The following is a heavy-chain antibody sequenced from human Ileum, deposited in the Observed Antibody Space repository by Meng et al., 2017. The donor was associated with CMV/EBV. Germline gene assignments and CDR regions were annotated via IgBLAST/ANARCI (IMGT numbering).Heavy chain of an antibody. D-gene: IGHD3-10*01. CDR2: INPNSGGT. CDR3: ARYMVRGVIITGGMDV. V-gene: IGHV1-2*02. CDR1: GYTFTGYY. Sequence: ASVKVSCKASGYTFTGYYMHWVRQAPGQGLEWMGWINPNSGGTNYAQKFQGRVTMTRDTSISTAYMELSRLRSDDTAVYYCARYMVRGVIITGGMDVWGPGTTVTVSS. J-gene: IGHJ6*02.